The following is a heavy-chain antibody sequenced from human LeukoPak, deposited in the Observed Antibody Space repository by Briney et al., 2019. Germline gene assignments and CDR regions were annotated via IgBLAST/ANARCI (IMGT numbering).Heavy chain of an antibody. CDR2: IYYSGST. CDR1: GGSVSSGSYY. Sequence: SETLSLTCTVSGGSVSSGSYYWSWIRQPPGKGLEWIGYIYYSGSTNYNPSLKSRVTISVDTSKNQFSLKLSSVTAADTAVYYCARDKRYSSGTAYYFDYWGQGTLATVSS. D-gene: IGHD6-19*01. CDR3: ARDKRYSSGTAYYFDY. J-gene: IGHJ4*02. V-gene: IGHV4-61*01.